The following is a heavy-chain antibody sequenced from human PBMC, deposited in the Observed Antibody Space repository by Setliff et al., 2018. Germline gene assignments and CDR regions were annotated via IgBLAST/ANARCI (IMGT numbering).Heavy chain of an antibody. CDR3: ATDGPVLNGDYIS. V-gene: IGHV4-61*09. J-gene: IGHJ5*02. CDR1: GGSVNSGYDN. CDR2: IYTSGST. Sequence: SETLSLTCTVSGGSVNSGYDNWNWLRQPAGKGLEWIGHIYTSGSTNYNPSLKGRATLSIDASKKQFSLKLNSVTAADTAVYYCATDGPVLNGDYISWGQGTLVTVSS. D-gene: IGHD3-10*01.